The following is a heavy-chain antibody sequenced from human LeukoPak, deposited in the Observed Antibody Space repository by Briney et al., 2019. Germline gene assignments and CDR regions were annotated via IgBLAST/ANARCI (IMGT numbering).Heavy chain of an antibody. Sequence: ASVKISCKASGYTFTSYGISWVRQAPGQGLQGMGWISDHDGKKTYSQQLQHRLTITSDESSSTAYMELRSLRSDDTAVYYCARGSRSYSLRGPFDYGGQGTLVTVSS. D-gene: IGHD3-10*01. J-gene: IGHJ4*02. CDR1: GYTFTSYG. CDR2: ISDHDGKK. CDR3: ARGSRSYSLRGPFDY. V-gene: IGHV1-18*01.